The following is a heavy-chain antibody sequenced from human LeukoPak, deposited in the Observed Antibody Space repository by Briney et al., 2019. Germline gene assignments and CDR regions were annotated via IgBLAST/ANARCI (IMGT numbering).Heavy chain of an antibody. CDR3: ARVQDGYNFGFDY. V-gene: IGHV4-39*07. CDR2: IYYSGST. J-gene: IGHJ4*02. Sequence: SETLSLTCTVSGGSISSSSYYWGWIRQPPGKGLEWIGSIYYSGSTYYNPSLKSRVTISVDTSKNQFSLKLSSVTAADTAVYYCARVQDGYNFGFDYWGQGTLVTVSS. CDR1: GGSISSSSYY. D-gene: IGHD5-24*01.